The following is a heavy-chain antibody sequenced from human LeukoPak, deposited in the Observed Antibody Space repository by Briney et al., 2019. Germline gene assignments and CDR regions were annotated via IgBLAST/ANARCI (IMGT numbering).Heavy chain of an antibody. Sequence: GESLKISCQGSGYNFATYWIVWVRQMPGKGLEWMGIIYPGNSHTRYSPSFQGQVTISADTSISTAYLHWSSLQSSYTAMYYCAKFHATWYGDTWGQGTLVTVSS. V-gene: IGHV5-51*01. CDR3: AKFHATWYGDT. CDR2: IYPGNSHT. CDR1: GYNFATYW. D-gene: IGHD6-13*01. J-gene: IGHJ4*02.